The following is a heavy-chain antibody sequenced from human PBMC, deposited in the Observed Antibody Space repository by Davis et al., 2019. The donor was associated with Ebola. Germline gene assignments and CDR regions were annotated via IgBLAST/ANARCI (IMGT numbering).Heavy chain of an antibody. Sequence: SVKVSCKASGGTFSSYAISWVRQAPGQGLEWMGGVIPMLGIANYAQKFQDRVTITAGASTATAHMELSNLKSEDTAVYYCARARGLRDAFDIWGQGTMVTVSS. D-gene: IGHD5/OR15-5a*01. V-gene: IGHV1-69*10. CDR3: ARARGLRDAFDI. CDR1: GGTFSSYA. J-gene: IGHJ3*02. CDR2: VIPMLGIA.